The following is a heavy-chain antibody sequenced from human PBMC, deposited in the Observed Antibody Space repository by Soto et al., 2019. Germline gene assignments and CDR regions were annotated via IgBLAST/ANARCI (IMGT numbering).Heavy chain of an antibody. J-gene: IGHJ6*02. CDR3: ANDWAEMAASGGMDV. D-gene: IGHD6-19*01. CDR2: ISYLGSNK. CDR1: GFTFSNYA. Sequence: QVQLVESGGGVVQPGSSLRLSCAASGFTFSNYAMHWVRQAPGKGLEWVAVISYLGSNKYYGDSVKGRFTISRDNSKNALYLQMSSLTAEDTAVYFCANDWAEMAASGGMDVWGQGTTVIVSS. V-gene: IGHV3-30*18.